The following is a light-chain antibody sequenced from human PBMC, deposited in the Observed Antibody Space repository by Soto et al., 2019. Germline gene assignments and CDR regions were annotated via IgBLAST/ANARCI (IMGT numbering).Light chain of an antibody. CDR2: DAS. CDR1: QSVSSY. CDR3: QQRSNWPPWT. V-gene: IGKV3-11*01. J-gene: IGKJ1*01. Sequence: EIVLTQSPATLSLSPGERATLSCRASQSVSSYLAWYQQKPGQAPRLLIYDASNRATGIPARFSGSGSGTDFTLTISSLEHEDFAVYYCQQRSNWPPWTFVQGTKVEIK.